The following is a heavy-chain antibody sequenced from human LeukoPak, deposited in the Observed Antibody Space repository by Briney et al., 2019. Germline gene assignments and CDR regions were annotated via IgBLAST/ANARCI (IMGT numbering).Heavy chain of an antibody. V-gene: IGHV4-4*02. Sequence: SVTLSLTCDVSGDPISSNNWWSWVRQPPGEWLEWIGEIFHGGSTNYNPSLKRRVTISVDKSNNQFPLKLSSVTAADTAVYYCARNKESNSWYPVFDYWGQGTLVTVSS. CDR3: ARNKESNSWYPVFDY. CDR2: IFHGGST. J-gene: IGHJ4*02. D-gene: IGHD6-13*01. CDR1: GDPISSNNW.